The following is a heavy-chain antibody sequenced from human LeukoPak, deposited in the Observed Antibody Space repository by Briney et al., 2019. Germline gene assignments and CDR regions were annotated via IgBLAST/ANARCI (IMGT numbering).Heavy chain of an antibody. CDR1: GFTFSSYS. Sequence: GGSLRLSCAASGFTFSSYSMNWVRQAPGKGLEWVSSISSSSYIYYADSVKGRFTISRDNAKNSLYLQMNSLRAEDTAVYYCARVLEAYCGGDCRWSYYYGMDVWGQGTTVTVSS. CDR3: ARVLEAYCGGDCRWSYYYGMDV. V-gene: IGHV3-21*01. D-gene: IGHD2-21*02. J-gene: IGHJ6*02. CDR2: ISSSSYI.